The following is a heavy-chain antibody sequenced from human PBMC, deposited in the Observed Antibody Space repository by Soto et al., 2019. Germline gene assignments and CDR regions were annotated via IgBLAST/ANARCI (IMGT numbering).Heavy chain of an antibody. D-gene: IGHD5-12*01. CDR2: IYYSGST. Sequence: QLQLQESGPGLVKPSETLSLTCTVSGGSISSSSYYWGWIRQPPGKGLEWIGSIYYSGSTYYNPSLKSRVTISVDTSKNQFSLKLSSVTAADTAVYYCARQGGYPRLYYMDVWGKGTTVTVSS. V-gene: IGHV4-39*01. CDR3: ARQGGYPRLYYMDV. CDR1: GGSISSSSYY. J-gene: IGHJ6*03.